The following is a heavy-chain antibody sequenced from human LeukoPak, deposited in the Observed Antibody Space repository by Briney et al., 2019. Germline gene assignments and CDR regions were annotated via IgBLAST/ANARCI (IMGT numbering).Heavy chain of an antibody. D-gene: IGHD3-10*01. Sequence: MASETLSLTCNVSGGSISGYFWNWIRQPPGKGLEWIGNIYYSGHTNYKPSLKNRVTISLDTSKNQFSLKLTSVTAADTAVYYCATVLMVRGVIGWFDPWGQGTLVTVSS. CDR3: ATVLMVRGVIGWFDP. J-gene: IGHJ5*02. CDR2: IYYSGHT. CDR1: GGSISGYF. V-gene: IGHV4-59*01.